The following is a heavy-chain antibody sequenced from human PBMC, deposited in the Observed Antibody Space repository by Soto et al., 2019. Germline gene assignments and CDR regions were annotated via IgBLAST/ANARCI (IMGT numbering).Heavy chain of an antibody. CDR1: GGSISSGDYY. J-gene: IGHJ5*02. V-gene: IGHV4-30-4*01. CDR2: IYYSGST. CDR3: ARSYYYTNWFDP. Sequence: SETLSLTCTVSGGSISSGDYYWSWIRQPPGKGLEWIGYIYYSGSTYYNPSLKSRVTISVDTSKNQFSLKLSSVTAADTAVYYCARSYYYTNWFDPWGQGPLVTVSS. D-gene: IGHD3-22*01.